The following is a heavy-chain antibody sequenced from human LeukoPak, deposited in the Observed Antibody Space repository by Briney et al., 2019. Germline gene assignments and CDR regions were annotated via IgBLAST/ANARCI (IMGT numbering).Heavy chain of an antibody. CDR1: GGSISSYY. Sequence: SETLSLTCTVSGGSISSYYWSWIRQPPGKGLEWIGYTYYSGSTNYNPSLKSRVTISVDTSKNQFSLKLSSVTAADTAVYYCARVKRGANDYWGQGTLVTVSS. D-gene: IGHD1-26*01. CDR2: TYYSGST. CDR3: ARVKRGANDY. J-gene: IGHJ4*02. V-gene: IGHV4-59*12.